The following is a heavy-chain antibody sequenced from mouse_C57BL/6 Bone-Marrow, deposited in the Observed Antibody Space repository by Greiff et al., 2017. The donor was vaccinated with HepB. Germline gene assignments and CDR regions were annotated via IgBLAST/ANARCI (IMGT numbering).Heavy chain of an antibody. J-gene: IGHJ1*03. CDR1: GYTFTSYW. D-gene: IGHD2-5*01. CDR2: IDPSDSYT. V-gene: IGHV1-59*01. Sequence: VQLQQPGAELVRPGTSVKLSCKASGYTFTSYWMHWVKQRPGQGLEWIGVIDPSDSYTNYNQKFKGKATLTVDTSSSTAYMQLSSLTSEDSAVYYCARGLQYSNYGGWYFDVWGTGTTVTVSS. CDR3: ARGLQYSNYGGWYFDV.